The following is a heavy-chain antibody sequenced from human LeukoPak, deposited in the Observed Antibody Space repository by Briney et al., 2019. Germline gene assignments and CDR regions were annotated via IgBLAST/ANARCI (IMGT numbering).Heavy chain of an antibody. Sequence: GGSLRLSCAASGFTFSTYWMHWVRQAPGKGLVWVSRLDSDGSSVTYADSVNGRFTVSRDNAKNTLYLQMDSLGVEDTAVYYCARDQTYYDFWTGHYTAHYFDSWGQGTLVTVSS. CDR1: GFTFSTYW. D-gene: IGHD3-3*01. CDR3: ARDQTYYDFWTGHYTAHYFDS. J-gene: IGHJ4*02. CDR2: LDSDGSSV. V-gene: IGHV3-74*03.